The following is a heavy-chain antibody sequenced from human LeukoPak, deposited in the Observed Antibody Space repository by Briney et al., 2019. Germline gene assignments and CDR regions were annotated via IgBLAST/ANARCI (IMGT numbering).Heavy chain of an antibody. CDR2: INPNSGVT. D-gene: IGHD5-18*01. J-gene: IGHJ4*02. V-gene: IGHV1-2*02. CDR3: ARETRYSYNFFAIDY. Sequence: ASVKVSCKASGYTFSDYYMHWVRQAPGQGLEWMGWINPNSGVTNYSQKFQGRVSMTRDTSISTVYMELSRLRSDDTAVYYCARETRYSYNFFAIDYWGQGTLVTVSS. CDR1: GYTFSDYY.